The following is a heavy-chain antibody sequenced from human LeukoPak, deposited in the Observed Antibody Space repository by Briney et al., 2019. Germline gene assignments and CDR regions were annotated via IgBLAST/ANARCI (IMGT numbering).Heavy chain of an antibody. Sequence: GGSLRLSCTASGFTFSSYEMNWVRQAPGKGLEWVSYISSSGLTIYYADSVKGRFTISRDNAKNSLYLQMNSLRDDDTAVYYCARVRPGWYCDLWGRGTLVTVSS. J-gene: IGHJ2*01. CDR1: GFTFSSYE. V-gene: IGHV3-48*03. D-gene: IGHD3-10*01. CDR3: ARVRPGWYCDL. CDR2: ISSSGLTI.